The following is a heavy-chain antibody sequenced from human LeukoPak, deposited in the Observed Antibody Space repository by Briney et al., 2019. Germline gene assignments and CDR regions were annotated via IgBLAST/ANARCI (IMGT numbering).Heavy chain of an antibody. V-gene: IGHV3-53*01. CDR3: ARRDSSGYYLTYFDY. CDR2: IYSGGST. D-gene: IGHD3-22*01. J-gene: IGHJ4*02. CDR1: GFTVSSNY. Sequence: GGSLRLSCAASGFTVSSNYMSWVRQAPGKGLEWVSDIYSGGSTYYADSVKGRFTISRDNSKNTLYLQMNSLRAEDTAVYYCARRDSSGYYLTYFDYWGQGTLVTVSS.